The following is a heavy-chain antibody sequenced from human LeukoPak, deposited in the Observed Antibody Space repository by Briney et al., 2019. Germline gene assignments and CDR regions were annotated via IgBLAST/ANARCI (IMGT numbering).Heavy chain of an antibody. J-gene: IGHJ4*02. CDR2: IRSKANSYAT. Sequence: GGSLRLSCAASGFTFSGSAMHWVRQASGKGLEWVGRIRSKANSYATAYAASVKGRFTISRDDSKNTAYPQMNSLKTEDTAVYYCTRQAGYSGYEQPDYWGQGTLVTVSS. V-gene: IGHV3-73*01. D-gene: IGHD5-12*01. CDR3: TRQAGYSGYEQPDY. CDR1: GFTFSGSA.